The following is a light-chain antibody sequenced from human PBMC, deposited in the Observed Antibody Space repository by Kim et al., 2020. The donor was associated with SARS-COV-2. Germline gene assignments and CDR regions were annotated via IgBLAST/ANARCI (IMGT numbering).Light chain of an antibody. Sequence: EIVLTQSPGTLSLSPGDRATLSCRASQSVSSSNLAWYQQKRGQPPRLLIYGASSRATGIPDRFSGSGSGTDFTLTINRLEPEDFAVYYCQQYGSSRYTFGQGTKLEI. J-gene: IGKJ2*01. CDR2: GAS. CDR3: QQYGSSRYT. V-gene: IGKV3-20*01. CDR1: QSVSSSN.